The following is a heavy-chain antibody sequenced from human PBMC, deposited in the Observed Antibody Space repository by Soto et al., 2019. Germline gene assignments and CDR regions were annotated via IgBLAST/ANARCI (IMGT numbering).Heavy chain of an antibody. CDR1: GFTFSSYG. CDR2: ISYDGSNK. V-gene: IGHV3-30*18. CDR3: AKVNKWELHHFDY. D-gene: IGHD1-26*01. J-gene: IGHJ4*02. Sequence: GGSLRLSCAASGFTFSSYGMHWVRQAPGKGLEWVAVISYDGSNKYYADSVKGRFTISRDNSKNTLYLQMNSLRAEDTAVYYCAKVNKWELHHFDYWGQGTLVTVSS.